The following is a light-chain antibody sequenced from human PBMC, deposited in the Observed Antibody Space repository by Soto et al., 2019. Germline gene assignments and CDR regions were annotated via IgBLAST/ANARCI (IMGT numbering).Light chain of an antibody. V-gene: IGKV1-9*01. J-gene: IGKJ4*01. Sequence: DIQLTQSPSFLSASVGDRVTITCRASQGIGSYLAWYQQEPGKAPKPLIYAASTLQSGVPSRFSGGGSGTEFTLTISSLQPEDFATYYCQQLKSYPVTFGGGTKVEIK. CDR2: AAS. CDR1: QGIGSY. CDR3: QQLKSYPVT.